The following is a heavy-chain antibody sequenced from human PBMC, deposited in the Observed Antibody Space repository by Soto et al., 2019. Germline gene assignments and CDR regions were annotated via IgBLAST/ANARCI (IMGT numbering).Heavy chain of an antibody. CDR2: IYYSGST. J-gene: IGHJ6*03. CDR3: AKVHRGIAAAGQGAYYYYYMDV. V-gene: IGHV4-59*01. D-gene: IGHD6-13*01. Sequence: PSETLSLTCTVSGGSISSYYWSWIRQPPGKGLEWIGYIYYSGSTNYNPSLKSRVTISVDTSKNQFSLKLSSVTAADTAVYYCAKVHRGIAAAGQGAYYYYYMDVWGKGTTVTVSS. CDR1: GGSISSYY.